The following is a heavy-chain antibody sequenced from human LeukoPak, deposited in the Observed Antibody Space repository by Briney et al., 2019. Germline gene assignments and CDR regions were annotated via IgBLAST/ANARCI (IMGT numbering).Heavy chain of an antibody. CDR1: GYSFTSYY. Sequence: ASVKVSCKASGYSFTSYYMHWVRQAPGQGLEWMGLINPSGSSTTYAQKFQGRVTMTRDMFTSTDYMELTSLTSDDTAVYYCARGDPPGMVRGVIDMDSWFDPWGQGTLVTVSS. J-gene: IGHJ5*02. CDR3: ARGDPPGMVRGVIDMDSWFDP. CDR2: INPSGSST. V-gene: IGHV1-46*01. D-gene: IGHD3-10*01.